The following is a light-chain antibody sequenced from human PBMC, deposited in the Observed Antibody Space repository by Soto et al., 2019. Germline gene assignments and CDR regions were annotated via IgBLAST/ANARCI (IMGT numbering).Light chain of an antibody. CDR3: HQYGSSPRT. CDR1: QSVSSSY. CDR2: AAS. V-gene: IGKV3-20*01. J-gene: IGKJ1*01. Sequence: DIVLTQSPGTLSLSPGERATLSCRASQSVSSSYFAWYQKKPGQAPRLLIYAASSRATGIPDRFSGSGSGTDFTRTISRLEPEDFAVYYCHQYGSSPRTFGQGTKVDMK.